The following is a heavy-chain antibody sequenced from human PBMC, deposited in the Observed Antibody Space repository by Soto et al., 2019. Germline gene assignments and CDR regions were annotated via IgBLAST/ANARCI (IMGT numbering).Heavy chain of an antibody. CDR3: ARRGSSSGCFFDY. V-gene: IGHV5-51*01. D-gene: IGHD6-19*01. CDR2: IYPGDSDT. CDR1: GYSFPSYW. J-gene: IGHJ4*02. Sequence: PGESLKISCKGSGYSFPSYWIGWVRQMPGKGLEWMGIIYPGDSDTRYSPSFQGQVTISADKSISTAYLQWSSLKASDTAMYYCARRGSSSGCFFDYWGQGTLVTVSS.